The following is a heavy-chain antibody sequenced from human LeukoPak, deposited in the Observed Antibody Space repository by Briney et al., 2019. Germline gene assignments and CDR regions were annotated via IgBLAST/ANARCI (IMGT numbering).Heavy chain of an antibody. CDR1: GGSISSGGYS. CDR2: IYHSGST. J-gene: IGHJ4*02. D-gene: IGHD7-27*01. V-gene: IGHV4-30-2*05. CDR3: ARVRNWGIFDY. Sequence: SETLSLTCAVSGGSISSGGYSWSWIRQPPGKGLEWIGYIYHSGSTYYNPSLKSRVTISVDTSKNQFSLKLRSVTAADTAVYYCARVRNWGIFDYWGQGTLVTVSS.